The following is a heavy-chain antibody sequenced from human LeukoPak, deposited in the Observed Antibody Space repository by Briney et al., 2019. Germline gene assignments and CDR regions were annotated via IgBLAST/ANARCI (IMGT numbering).Heavy chain of an antibody. CDR3: AKHLRATNTYIFFGLDV. V-gene: IGHV3-9*01. Sequence: PGGSLRLSCAATGFTFKDYGMHWVWQPPGKGLEWVSGINWNGGGTDYADSVKGRFTISRDNAKNSLYLQMTSLRPEDTALYYCAKHLRATNTYIFFGLDVWGQGTTVTVSS. CDR1: GFTFKDYG. CDR2: INWNGGGT. D-gene: IGHD1-26*01. J-gene: IGHJ6*02.